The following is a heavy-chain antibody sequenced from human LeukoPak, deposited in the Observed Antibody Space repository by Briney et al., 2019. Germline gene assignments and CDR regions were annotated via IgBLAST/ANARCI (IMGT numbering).Heavy chain of an antibody. CDR2: TYYRSKWYN. Sequence: SQTPSLTCAISRDSVSSNSAAWNWIRQSPSRGLEWLGRTYYRSKWYNDYAVSVKSRIAINPDTSKNQFSLQLNSVTPEDTAVYYCARRSGSKYYFDYWGQGTLVTVSS. D-gene: IGHD3-10*01. CDR1: RDSVSSNSAA. J-gene: IGHJ4*02. V-gene: IGHV6-1*01. CDR3: ARRSGSKYYFDY.